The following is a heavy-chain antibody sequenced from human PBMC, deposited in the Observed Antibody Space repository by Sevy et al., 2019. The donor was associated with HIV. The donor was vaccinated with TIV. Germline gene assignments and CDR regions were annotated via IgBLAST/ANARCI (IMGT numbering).Heavy chain of an antibody. Sequence: GGSLRLSCAASGFTVSSNYMSWVRQAPGKGLEWVSVIYSGGSTYYADSVKGLFTISRDNSKNTLYLQMNSLRAEDTAVYYCAGRYYYDSSGHFDYWGQGTLVTVSS. V-gene: IGHV3-53*01. D-gene: IGHD3-22*01. J-gene: IGHJ4*02. CDR3: AGRYYYDSSGHFDY. CDR1: GFTVSSNY. CDR2: IYSGGST.